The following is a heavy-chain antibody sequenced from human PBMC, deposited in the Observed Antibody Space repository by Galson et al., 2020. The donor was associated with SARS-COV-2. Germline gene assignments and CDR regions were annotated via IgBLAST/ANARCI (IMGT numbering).Heavy chain of an antibody. D-gene: IGHD3-10*01. Sequence: SETLSLTCAVYGGSFSDYSWTWVRQPPGKGLEWIGEISHSGSTNYSPSLKSRVFISVDTSKNQFSLRLSSVTAADTAVYYCARGGSRPIMAFDYYYVYMDVWGKGTTVTVSS. V-gene: IGHV4-34*01. CDR1: GGSFSDYS. CDR2: ISHSGST. CDR3: ARGGSRPIMAFDYYYVYMDV. J-gene: IGHJ6*03.